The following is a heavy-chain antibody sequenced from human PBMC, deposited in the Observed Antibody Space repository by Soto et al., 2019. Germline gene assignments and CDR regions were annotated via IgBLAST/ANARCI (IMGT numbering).Heavy chain of an antibody. J-gene: IGHJ3*02. CDR3: ARGPIVVVTTRGAFDI. CDR2: INPNSGGT. Sequence: ASVKVSCKASGYTFTGYYMHWVRQAPGQGLEWMGWINPNSGGTNYAQKFQGWVTMTRDTSISTAYMELSRLRSDDTAVYYCARGPIVVVTTRGAFDIWGQGTMVT. V-gene: IGHV1-2*04. D-gene: IGHD3-22*01. CDR1: GYTFTGYY.